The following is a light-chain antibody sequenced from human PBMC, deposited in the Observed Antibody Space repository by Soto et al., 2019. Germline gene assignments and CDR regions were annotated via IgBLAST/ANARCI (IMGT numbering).Light chain of an antibody. CDR3: QQYNNWLGA. J-gene: IGKJ2*01. Sequence: EIVMTQSPATLSVSPGERATLSCRASQSVSSNLAWYQQKPGQAPRLLIYGASTRATGIPARFSGSGSGTDFTLTISSLQSEDFAVYYCQQYNNWLGAFGQGTKLEI. CDR2: GAS. V-gene: IGKV3-15*01. CDR1: QSVSSN.